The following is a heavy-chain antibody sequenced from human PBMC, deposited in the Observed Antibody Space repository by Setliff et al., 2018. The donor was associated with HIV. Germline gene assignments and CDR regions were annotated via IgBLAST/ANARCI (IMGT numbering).Heavy chain of an antibody. V-gene: IGHV4-31*03. CDR1: GGSISSSSYY. CDR2: IYYSETT. D-gene: IGHD3-22*01. J-gene: IGHJ3*02. CDR3: ARGSSGSDRTEYDDAFDI. Sequence: SETLSLTCTVSGGSISSSSYYWSWIRQHPGKGLEWIGYIYYSETTYYNPSLKSRVTISVDKSKNHFSLKMSSVTAADTAIYYCARGSSGSDRTEYDDAFDIWGQGTVVTVS.